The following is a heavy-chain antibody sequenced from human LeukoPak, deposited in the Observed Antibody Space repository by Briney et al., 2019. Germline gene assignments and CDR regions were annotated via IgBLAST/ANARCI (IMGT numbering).Heavy chain of an antibody. J-gene: IGHJ4*02. CDR2: ISGYNGSK. CDR3: ARALNYYSGNYQLYDY. V-gene: IGHV1-18*01. D-gene: IGHD1-26*01. CDR1: GYTFTNCG. Sequence: GASVKVSCKASGYTFTNCGIIWVRQAPGQGLEWMGWISGYNGSKKYAQKFQGRVTMTTDTSTSTAYMELRSLRSDDTAVYYCARALNYYSGNYQLYDYWGQGTLVAVSS.